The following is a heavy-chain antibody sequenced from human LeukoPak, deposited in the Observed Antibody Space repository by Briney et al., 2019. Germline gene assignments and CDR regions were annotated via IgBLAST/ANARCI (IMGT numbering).Heavy chain of an antibody. D-gene: IGHD3-10*01. CDR2: IYTSGST. V-gene: IGHV4-61*02. Sequence: PSQTLSLTCTVSGGSISSGSYYWSWIRQPAGKGLEWIGRIYTSGSTNYNSSPKRRVTRSVDTSKNQFSLKHRSVTAADTAVYYCARQYYYGSGSYPVDYWGQGTLVTVS. CDR1: GGSISSGSYY. CDR3: ARQYYYGSGSYPVDY. J-gene: IGHJ4*02.